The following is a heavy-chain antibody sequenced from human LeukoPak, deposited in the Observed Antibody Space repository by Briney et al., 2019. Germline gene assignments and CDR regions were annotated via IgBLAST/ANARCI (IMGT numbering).Heavy chain of an antibody. CDR3: ARSGGDRDAFKGARHY. CDR2: TNPSNGGA. Sequence: ASVKVSFKASGYIFTAYYMHWVRQAPGQGREWMGWTNPSNGGAYYAQKFEGRVTMTRDTSTSTAYMQVSRLTFDDTAVYYCARSGGDRDAFKGARHYWGQGTLVTVSS. J-gene: IGHJ4*02. V-gene: IGHV1-2*02. CDR1: GYIFTAYY. D-gene: IGHD3-16*01.